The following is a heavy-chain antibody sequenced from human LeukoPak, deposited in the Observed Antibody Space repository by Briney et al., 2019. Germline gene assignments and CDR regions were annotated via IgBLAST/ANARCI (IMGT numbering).Heavy chain of an antibody. J-gene: IGHJ2*01. Sequence: PSETLSLTCTVSGGSISSSSYYWGWIRQPPGKGLEWIGTIYFGGSTYYNPSLKSRVTISVDTSKNQFSLKLRSVTAADTAVYYCARQLYYDSSGYYRYFDLWGRGTLVTVSS. D-gene: IGHD3-22*01. CDR1: GGSISSSSYY. CDR3: ARQLYYDSSGYYRYFDL. V-gene: IGHV4-39*01. CDR2: IYFGGST.